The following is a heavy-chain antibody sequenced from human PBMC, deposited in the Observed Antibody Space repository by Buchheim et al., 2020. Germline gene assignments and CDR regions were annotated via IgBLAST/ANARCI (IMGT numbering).Heavy chain of an antibody. CDR2: IWYDGSNK. D-gene: IGHD1-7*01. V-gene: IGHV3-33*01. CDR1: GFTFSSYG. J-gene: IGHJ5*02. CDR3: AREVELRRFGWFDP. Sequence: QVQLVESGGGVVQPGRSLRLSCAASGFTFSSYGMHWVRQAPGKGLEWVAVIWYDGSNKYYADSVKGRFTISRDNSKNTLYLQMNSLRAEDTAVYYCAREVELRRFGWFDPWGQGTL.